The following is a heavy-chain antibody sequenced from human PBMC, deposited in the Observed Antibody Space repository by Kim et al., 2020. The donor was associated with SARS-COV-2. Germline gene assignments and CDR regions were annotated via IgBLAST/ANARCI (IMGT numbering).Heavy chain of an antibody. J-gene: IGHJ4*02. CDR3: ATDLIGELLYGLDY. CDR2: FDPEDGET. CDR1: GYTLTELS. D-gene: IGHD3-10*01. Sequence: ASVKVSCKVSGYTLTELSMHWVRQAPGKGLEWMGGFDPEDGETIYAQKFQGRVTMTEDTSTDTAYMELSSLRSEDTAVYYCATDLIGELLYGLDYWGQGTLVSVSS. V-gene: IGHV1-24*01.